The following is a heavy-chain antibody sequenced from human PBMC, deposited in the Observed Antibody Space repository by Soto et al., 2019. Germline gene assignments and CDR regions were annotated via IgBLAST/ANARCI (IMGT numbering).Heavy chain of an antibody. CDR3: AGITFTYDSRWYWSDH. CDR2: FFSNVRT. CDR1: GLSVSSNY. V-gene: IGHV3-53*01. Sequence: GGSLRLSCAVSGLSVSSNYMTWVRQAPVNGLEFVSVFFSNVRTFYSDSLKGRFSISIYNSRNTFSLQMNILIVDYTAVYYCAGITFTYDSRWYWSDHWGLGNLVPVSS. D-gene: IGHD6-19*01. J-gene: IGHJ5*02.